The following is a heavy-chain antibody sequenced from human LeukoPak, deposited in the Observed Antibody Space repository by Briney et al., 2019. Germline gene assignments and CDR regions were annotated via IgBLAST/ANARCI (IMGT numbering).Heavy chain of an antibody. D-gene: IGHD3-10*01. V-gene: IGHV5-51*01. CDR1: GYSFTTYW. CDR2: IYPGDSDP. CDR3: ARAYSYGSGSYYHFDY. Sequence: PGESLKISCKGSGYSFTTYWIGWVRQMPGKGLEWMGIIYPGDSDPRYSPSFQGQVTISADKSISTAYLQWSSLKASDTAIYYCARAYSYGSGSYYHFDYWGQGTLVTVSS. J-gene: IGHJ4*02.